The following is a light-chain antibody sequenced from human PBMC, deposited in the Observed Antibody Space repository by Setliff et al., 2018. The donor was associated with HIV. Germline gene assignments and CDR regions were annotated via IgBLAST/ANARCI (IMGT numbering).Light chain of an antibody. J-gene: IGLJ1*01. CDR3: SSYTDTTTYV. V-gene: IGLV2-14*03. CDR1: SHDVGAYNY. CDR2: DVT. Sequence: QSVLTQPASVSGSRGQSITISCTGTSHDVGAYNYVSWYQQHPGKAPKLIIYDVTYRPSGVSIRFSCSKSDNTASLTISGLQTEDEADYYCSSYTDTTTYVFGTGTKVTVL.